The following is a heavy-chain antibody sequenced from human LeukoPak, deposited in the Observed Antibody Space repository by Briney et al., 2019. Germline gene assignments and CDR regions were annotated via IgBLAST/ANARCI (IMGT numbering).Heavy chain of an antibody. CDR3: ATSTYYYGSGSYSF. V-gene: IGHV4-61*02. J-gene: IGHJ4*02. CDR2: IYTSGST. D-gene: IGHD3-10*01. Sequence: SETLSLTCAVSGGSISSGGYSWSWIRQPAGKGLEWIGRIYTSGSTSYNPSLKSRVTMSVDTSKNQFSLKLSSVTAADTAVYYCATSTYYYGSGSYSFWGQGTLVTVSS. CDR1: GGSISSGGYS.